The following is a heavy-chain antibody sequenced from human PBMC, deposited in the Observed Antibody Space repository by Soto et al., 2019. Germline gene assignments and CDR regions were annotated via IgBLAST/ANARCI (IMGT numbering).Heavy chain of an antibody. Sequence: SETLSLTCTVSGGSMSSSSYYWGWIRQPPGKGLEWIGSIYYSGSTYHNPSLKGRVTISVDASKNQFSLKLSSVTAADTAVYYCARAPQLLFYYYYYMDVWGKGTTVTVSS. J-gene: IGHJ6*03. V-gene: IGHV4-39*07. CDR3: ARAPQLLFYYYYYMDV. D-gene: IGHD2-2*01. CDR1: GGSMSSSSYY. CDR2: IYYSGST.